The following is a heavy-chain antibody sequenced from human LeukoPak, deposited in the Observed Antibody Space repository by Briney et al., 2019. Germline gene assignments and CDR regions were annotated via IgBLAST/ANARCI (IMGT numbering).Heavy chain of an antibody. CDR1: GFTFSHYS. Sequence: GGSLRLSFAASGFTFSHYSMHWVRQAPGKGLEYVSAINSNGDDTYYANSVKGRFTISRDNSKNTLYLQMGSLRAEDMAVYYCARDPGRSPDYWGQGTLVTVSS. D-gene: IGHD1-26*01. CDR2: INSNGDDT. J-gene: IGHJ4*02. CDR3: ARDPGRSPDY. V-gene: IGHV3-64*01.